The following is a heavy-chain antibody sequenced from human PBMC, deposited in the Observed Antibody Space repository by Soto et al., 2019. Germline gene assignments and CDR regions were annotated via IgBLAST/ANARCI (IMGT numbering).Heavy chain of an antibody. J-gene: IGHJ4*02. CDR3: ASRTSGWYFDY. Sequence: SETLSLTCTVSGGSISSGGYYWSWIRQHPGKGLEWIGYIYYSGSTYYNPSLKSRVTISVDNSKNTLYLQMNSLRAEDTAVYYCASRTSGWYFDYWGQGTLVTVSS. CDR1: GGSISSGGYY. D-gene: IGHD6-19*01. CDR2: IYYSGST. V-gene: IGHV4-31*03.